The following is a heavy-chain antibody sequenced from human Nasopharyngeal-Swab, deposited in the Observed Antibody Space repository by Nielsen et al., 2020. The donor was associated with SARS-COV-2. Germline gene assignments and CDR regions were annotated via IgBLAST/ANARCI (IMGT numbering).Heavy chain of an antibody. Sequence: GESLKISCAASGFTFSGSAMHWVRQASGKGLEWVGRIRSKANSYATAYAASVKGRFTISRDDSKNTAYLQMNSLKTEDTAVYYCTRPLGATVVTALTGYYYYMDVWGKGTTVTV. CDR3: TRPLGATVVTALTGYYYYMDV. CDR1: GFTFSGSA. CDR2: IRSKANSYAT. D-gene: IGHD4-23*01. V-gene: IGHV3-73*01. J-gene: IGHJ6*03.